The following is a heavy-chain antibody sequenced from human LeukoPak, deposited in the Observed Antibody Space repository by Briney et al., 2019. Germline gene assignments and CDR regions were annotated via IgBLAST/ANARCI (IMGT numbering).Heavy chain of an antibody. J-gene: IGHJ6*03. D-gene: IGHD3-3*01. CDR2: ISSSGSAI. CDR3: ARNYYDFWSAYYYYYYMDV. V-gene: IGHV3-11*04. CDR1: GFTFSDNY. Sequence: GGSLRLSCAASGFTFSDNYMSWIRQAPGKGLEWVSYISSSGSAIYYADSVKGRFTISRDNAKNSLYLQMNSLRAEDTAVYYCARNYYDFWSAYYYYYYMDVWGKGTTVTVSS.